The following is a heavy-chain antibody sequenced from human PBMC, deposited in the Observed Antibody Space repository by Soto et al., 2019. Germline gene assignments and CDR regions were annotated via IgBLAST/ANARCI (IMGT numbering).Heavy chain of an antibody. V-gene: IGHV3-48*02. D-gene: IGHD2-8*01. Sequence: GTLRLSCVASLFTFSTYSMNWGREAPGKGLEWISYITSSSSTIYYADSVKGRFTISRDNAKNSLYLQMNSLRDEDTAMYYCARDNGMAGSFDPWGQGTLVTVSS. CDR3: ARDNGMAGSFDP. J-gene: IGHJ5*02. CDR2: ITSSSSTI. CDR1: LFTFSTYS.